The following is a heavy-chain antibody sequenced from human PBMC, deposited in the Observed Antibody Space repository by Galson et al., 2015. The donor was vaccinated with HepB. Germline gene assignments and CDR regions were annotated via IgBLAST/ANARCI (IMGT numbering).Heavy chain of an antibody. CDR1: GFTFSSYG. CDR2: IWYDGSNK. J-gene: IGHJ6*02. D-gene: IGHD6-6*01. V-gene: IGHV3-33*01. CDR3: ARDLIAARTNYYGMDV. Sequence: SLRLSCAASGFTFSSYGMHWVRQAPGKGLEWVAVIWYDGSNKYYADSVKGRFTISRDNSKNTLYLQMNSLRAEDTAVYYCARDLIAARTNYYGMDVWGQGTTVTVSS.